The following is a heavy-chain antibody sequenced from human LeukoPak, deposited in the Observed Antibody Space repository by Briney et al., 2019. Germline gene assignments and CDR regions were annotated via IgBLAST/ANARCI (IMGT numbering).Heavy chain of an antibody. CDR3: AKDMGMLNAYYFDD. CDR1: GFTFDDYA. Sequence: GGSLRLSCAASGFTFDDYAMHWVRQAPGKGLEWVSGISWNSGSIGYADSVKGRFTISRDNAKNSLYLQMNSLRAEDMALYYCAKDMGMLNAYYFDDWGQGTLVTVPS. CDR2: ISWNSGSI. J-gene: IGHJ4*02. V-gene: IGHV3-9*03. D-gene: IGHD7-27*01.